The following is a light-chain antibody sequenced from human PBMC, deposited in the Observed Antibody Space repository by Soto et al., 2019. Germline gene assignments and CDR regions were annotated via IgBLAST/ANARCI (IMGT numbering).Light chain of an antibody. V-gene: IGKV4-1*01. Sequence: DIVMTQSADSLAVSLGERATINCKSSQSVLYSSNNQNYLAWYQQKPGQPPKLLIYWASTRESGVPDRFSGSGSGTDLTLTISSLQAEDVAVYYCQQYYSTPRTFGQGTKLEIK. CDR1: QSVLYSSNNQNY. CDR3: QQYYSTPRT. CDR2: WAS. J-gene: IGKJ2*01.